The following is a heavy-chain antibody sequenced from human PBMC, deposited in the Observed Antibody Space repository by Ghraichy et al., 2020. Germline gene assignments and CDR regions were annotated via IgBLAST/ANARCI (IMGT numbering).Heavy chain of an antibody. V-gene: IGHV6-1*01. Sequence: SETLSLTCAISGDSVSSNTAAWNWIRQSPSRGLEWLGRTLYRSKWYTDYAVSMKGRITINPDTSKNQFSLQLDSVTPEDTAVYFCARVPGSCVNYVCSEHFDLWGRGTLVTVSS. CDR2: TLYRSKWYT. D-gene: IGHD3-10*02. CDR3: ARVPGSCVNYVCSEHFDL. CDR1: GDSVSSNTAA. J-gene: IGHJ2*01.